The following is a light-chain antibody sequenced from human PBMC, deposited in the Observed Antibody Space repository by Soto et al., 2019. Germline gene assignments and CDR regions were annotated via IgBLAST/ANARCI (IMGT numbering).Light chain of an antibody. CDR2: DVS. V-gene: IGLV2-14*01. Sequence: QSALTQPASVSGSPGQSIAISCTGTSSDIGGYNYVSWYQQHPGKAPKLMIYDVSARPSGVSNRFSGSESDNTASLTISGLQAEDEADYYCSSYTSSNTVVFGGGTKLTVL. J-gene: IGLJ2*01. CDR3: SSYTSSNTVV. CDR1: SSDIGGYNY.